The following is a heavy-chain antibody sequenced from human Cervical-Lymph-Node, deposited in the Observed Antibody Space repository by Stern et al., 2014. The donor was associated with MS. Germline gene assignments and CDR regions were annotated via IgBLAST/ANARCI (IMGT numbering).Heavy chain of an antibody. CDR1: GFKFSIYW. V-gene: IGHV5-51*01. J-gene: IGHJ4*02. CDR2: IYPGDSET. CDR3: ARQTTAWASDV. Sequence: EVQLVESGAELIRPGESLKISCKGSGFKFSIYWIAWVRQMPGKGLEWMGIIYPGDSETRYRPSFQGQVTMATDKSTSTAYLVWSSLNASDTAMYFCARQTTAWASDVWGQGTLVTVSS. D-gene: IGHD1-14*01.